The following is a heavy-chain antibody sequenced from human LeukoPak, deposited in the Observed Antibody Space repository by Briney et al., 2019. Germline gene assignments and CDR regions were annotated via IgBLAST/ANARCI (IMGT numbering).Heavy chain of an antibody. J-gene: IGHJ4*02. V-gene: IGHV3-23*01. CDR2: ISGSASST. Sequence: HSGGSLRLSCAASGFTFSNYAMSWVRQAPGKGLEWVSAISGSASSTYHADSVKGRFTISRDNSKNTLYLQMNSLRAEDTAVYYCAKNLYYYDSSGHLFDYWGQGTLVTVSS. D-gene: IGHD3-22*01. CDR1: GFTFSNYA. CDR3: AKNLYYYDSSGHLFDY.